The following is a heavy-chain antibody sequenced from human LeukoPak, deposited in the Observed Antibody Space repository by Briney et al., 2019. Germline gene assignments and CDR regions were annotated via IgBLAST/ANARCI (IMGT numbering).Heavy chain of an antibody. CDR3: ARDGSDGDYLDY. CDR2: ISSSSSYI. CDR1: GFTFSSYS. V-gene: IGHV3-21*01. Sequence: GGSLRLSCAASGFTFSSYSMNWVRQAPGKGLEWVSSISSSSSYIYYADSVKGRFTTSRDNAKNSLYLQMNSLRAEDTAVYYCARDGSDGDYLDYWGQGTLVTVSS. D-gene: IGHD3-10*01. J-gene: IGHJ4*02.